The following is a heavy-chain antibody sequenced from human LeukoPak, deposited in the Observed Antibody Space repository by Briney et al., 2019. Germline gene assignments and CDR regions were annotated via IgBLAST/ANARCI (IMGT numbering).Heavy chain of an antibody. CDR1: GFTFSGYW. D-gene: IGHD5-12*01. Sequence: PGGSLRLSCAASGFTFSGYWMHWVRQAPGKGLVWVSRISSDGSGTTYAVSVKGRFTISRDNAENTLYLQMNSLRAEDTAMYYCARDRLDGHSDYWGQGTMVTVSS. V-gene: IGHV3-74*01. J-gene: IGHJ4*03. CDR3: ARDRLDGHSDY. CDR2: ISSDGSGT.